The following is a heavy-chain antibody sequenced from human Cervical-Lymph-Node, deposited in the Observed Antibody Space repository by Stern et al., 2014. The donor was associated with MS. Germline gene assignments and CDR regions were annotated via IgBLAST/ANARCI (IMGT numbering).Heavy chain of an antibody. J-gene: IGHJ5*02. CDR3: ARDATMVRGVIISNWFDP. CDR2: ISSSSSYI. CDR1: GFTFSSYS. D-gene: IGHD3-10*01. V-gene: IGHV3-21*01. Sequence: EVQLLQSGGGLVKPGGSLRLSCAASGFTFSSYSMNWVRQAPGKGLEWVSSISSSSSYIYYADSVKGRFTISRDNDKKSLYLQMNSLRAEDTAVYYCARDATMVRGVIISNWFDPWGQGTLVTVSS.